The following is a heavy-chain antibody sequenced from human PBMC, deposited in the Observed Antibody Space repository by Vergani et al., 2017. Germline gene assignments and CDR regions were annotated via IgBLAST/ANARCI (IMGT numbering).Heavy chain of an antibody. CDR2: IKSTFDRGTT. V-gene: IGHV3-15*07. D-gene: IGHD2-21*01. CDR3: TTDPRYCGDGSCYWLRDHHYYGMDV. Sequence: EVQLVESGGGIVQPGGSLRLSCVASGFSFRNAWMNWVRRTPGKGLEWVGRIKSTFDRGTTDYAAAVKGRFTISRDDSKNTLFLQMNGLKTEDIGVYYCTTDPRYCGDGSCYWLRDHHYYGMDVWGQGTTVTGSS. CDR1: GFSFRNAW. J-gene: IGHJ6*02.